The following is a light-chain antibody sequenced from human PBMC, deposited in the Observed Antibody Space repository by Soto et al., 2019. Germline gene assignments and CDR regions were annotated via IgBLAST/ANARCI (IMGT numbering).Light chain of an antibody. CDR1: SSNIGAGYD. Sequence: QSVLTQPPSVSGAPVQRVTISCTGSSSNIGAGYDVHWYQQLPGTAPKLLIYGNSNRPSGVPDRFSGSKSGTSASLAITGLKAEDEADYYCQAYDSSLSGYVVGTGTKVTVL. CDR2: GNS. CDR3: QAYDSSLSGYV. V-gene: IGLV1-40*01. J-gene: IGLJ1*01.